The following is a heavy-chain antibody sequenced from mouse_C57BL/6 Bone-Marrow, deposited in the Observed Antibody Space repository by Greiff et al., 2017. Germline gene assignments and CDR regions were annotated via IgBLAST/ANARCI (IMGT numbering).Heavy chain of an antibody. CDR3: ARRYGKRMDY. CDR1: GFTFSSYG. Sequence: VQLQQSGGDLVKPGGSLTLSCAASGFTFSSYGMSWVRQTPDKRLEWVATISSGGSYTYYPDSVKGRFTISRDNAKNTLYLQMSSLKSEDTAMYYCARRYGKRMDYWGQGTSVTVSS. J-gene: IGHJ4*01. CDR2: ISSGGSYT. V-gene: IGHV5-6*01. D-gene: IGHD2-1*01.